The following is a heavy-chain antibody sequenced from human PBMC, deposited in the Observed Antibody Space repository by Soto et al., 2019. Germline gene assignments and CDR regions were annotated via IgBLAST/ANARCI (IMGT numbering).Heavy chain of an antibody. V-gene: IGHV5-10-1*01. CDR1: GYNFSAFW. CDR3: ARPYKNWFDS. J-gene: IGHJ5*01. CDR2: IDPSESYT. Sequence: GESLKISCKTSGYNFSAFWIHWVRQMPGKGLEWLGQIDPSESYTNYSPSFEGHITISTDNSITTAYLQLSSLRASDTALSFCARPYKNWFDSWAQAPLVTVSS. D-gene: IGHD1-1*01.